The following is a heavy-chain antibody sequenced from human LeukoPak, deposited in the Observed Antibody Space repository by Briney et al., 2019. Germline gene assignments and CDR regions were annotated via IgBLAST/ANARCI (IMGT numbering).Heavy chain of an antibody. CDR3: ARGTGPTYRTYYFDY. Sequence: SQTLSLTCTVSGGSISSRGYYWSWIRQPPGKGLEWIGYIYYSGSTDYNPSLKSRVTISVDTSKNQFSLKLSSVTAADTAVYYCARGTGPTYRTYYFDYWGQGTLVTVSS. D-gene: IGHD1-1*01. V-gene: IGHV4-61*08. CDR2: IYYSGST. CDR1: GGSISSRGYY. J-gene: IGHJ4*02.